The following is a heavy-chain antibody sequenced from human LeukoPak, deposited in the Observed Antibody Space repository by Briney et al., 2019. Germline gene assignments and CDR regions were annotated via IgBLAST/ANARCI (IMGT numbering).Heavy chain of an antibody. CDR1: GGTFSSYA. J-gene: IGHJ4*02. CDR3: ARGRITMIVSFDY. D-gene: IGHD3-22*01. Sequence: AASVKVSCKASGGTFSSYAISWVRQAPGQGLEWMGGIIPIFGTANYAQKFQGRVTITADESTSTAYMELSSLRSEDTAVYYCARGRITMIVSFDYWGRGTLVTVSS. V-gene: IGHV1-69*13. CDR2: IIPIFGTA.